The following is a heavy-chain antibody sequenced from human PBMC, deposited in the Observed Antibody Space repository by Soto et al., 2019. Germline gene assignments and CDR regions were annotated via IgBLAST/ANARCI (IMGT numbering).Heavy chain of an antibody. CDR3: ARGAGSSSYHYDSKEF. D-gene: IGHD3-22*01. CDR2: IYYTGST. J-gene: IGHJ4*02. CDR1: GDSISDYS. Sequence: PSETMSLTCTVSGDSISDYSWSWIRQPPGKGLEWIGYIYYTGSTNYNLSLRSRVTISADTSKNQITLNLRSVTAADTAMYYCARGAGSSSYHYDSKEFWGQGTLVTVSS. V-gene: IGHV4-59*01.